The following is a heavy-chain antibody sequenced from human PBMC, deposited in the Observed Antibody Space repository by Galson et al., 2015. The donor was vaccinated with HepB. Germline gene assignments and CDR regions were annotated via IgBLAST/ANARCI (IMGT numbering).Heavy chain of an antibody. CDR2: ISYDGSNK. Sequence: SLRLSCAASGFTFSSYGMHWVRQAPGKGLEWVAVISYDGSNKYYADSVKGRFTISRDNSKNTLYLQMNSLRAEDTAVYYCAKNGLGYFDYWGQGTLVTVSS. CDR1: GFTFSSYG. V-gene: IGHV3-30*18. CDR3: AKNGLGYFDY. D-gene: IGHD5-24*01. J-gene: IGHJ4*02.